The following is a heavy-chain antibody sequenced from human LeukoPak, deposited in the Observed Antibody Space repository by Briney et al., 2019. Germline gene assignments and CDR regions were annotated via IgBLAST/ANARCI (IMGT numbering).Heavy chain of an antibody. Sequence: PSETLSLTCTVSGGSISSYYWSWIRQPPGEGLEWIGYIYYSGSTNYNPSLKSRVTISVDTSKNQFSLKLSSVTAADTAVYYCARRASSGWYFDYWGQGTLVTVSS. CDR3: ARRASSGWYFDY. V-gene: IGHV4-59*08. CDR1: GGSISSYY. J-gene: IGHJ4*02. CDR2: IYYSGST. D-gene: IGHD6-19*01.